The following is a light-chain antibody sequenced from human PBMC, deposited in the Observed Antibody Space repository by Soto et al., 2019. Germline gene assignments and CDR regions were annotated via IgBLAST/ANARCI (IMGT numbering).Light chain of an antibody. CDR2: GIS. CDR3: QQYVTSSPRT. Sequence: EIVLTQSPGTLSLSPGERATLSRRASQSVSSSYLAWYQQKPGQAPRLLMYGISRRATGIPGRFSGSGSGTDFTLTITRLEPEDFAVYYCQQYVTSSPRTFGQGTKVDIK. V-gene: IGKV3-20*01. CDR1: QSVSSSY. J-gene: IGKJ1*01.